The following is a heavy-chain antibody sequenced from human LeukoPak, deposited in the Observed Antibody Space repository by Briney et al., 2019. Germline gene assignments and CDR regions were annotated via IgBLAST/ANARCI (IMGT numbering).Heavy chain of an antibody. CDR1: GFTFCSHA. D-gene: IGHD6-19*01. CDR2: ITGSSGYT. Sequence: PGGSLRLSRAAPGFTFCSHALSWGRPGPGKGLGYGSSITGSSGYTYYADSVKGRFTISRDNSKNTLYLQMNSLRVEDTAVYYCAKRLSGWYYTDYWGQGTLVTVSS. V-gene: IGHV3-23*01. J-gene: IGHJ4*02. CDR3: AKRLSGWYYTDY.